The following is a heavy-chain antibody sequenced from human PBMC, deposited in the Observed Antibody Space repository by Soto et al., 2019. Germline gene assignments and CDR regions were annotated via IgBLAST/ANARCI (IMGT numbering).Heavy chain of an antibody. CDR1: GFTFNKYG. CDR3: AKDGDRTYCSDGNCAFFAS. V-gene: IGHV3-33*06. J-gene: IGHJ4*01. D-gene: IGHD2-15*01. CDR2: IWHDGSEK. Sequence: QVHLVESGGGVVQPGGSLRLSCAASGFTFNKYGIHWVRQAPGKGLEWVAVIWHDGSEKYYADSVKDRFTISRDNSKKMVYLQRKILRVDDTATYYCAKDGDRTYCSDGNCAFFASWFHGALVTVSS.